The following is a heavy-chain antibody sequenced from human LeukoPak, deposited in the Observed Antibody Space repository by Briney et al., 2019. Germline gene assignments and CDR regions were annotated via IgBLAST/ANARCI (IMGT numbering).Heavy chain of an antibody. CDR3: ARSGYSGYDRRSDDAFDI. CDR1: GYTFTGYY. CDR2: INPNSGGT. J-gene: IGHJ3*02. D-gene: IGHD5-12*01. Sequence: GASVKVSCKASGYTFTGYYMHWVRQAPGQGLEWMGWINPNSGGTNYAQKFQGRVTMTRDTSISTAYMELSRLRSDDTAVYYCARSGYSGYDRRSDDAFDIWGQGTMVTVSS. V-gene: IGHV1-2*02.